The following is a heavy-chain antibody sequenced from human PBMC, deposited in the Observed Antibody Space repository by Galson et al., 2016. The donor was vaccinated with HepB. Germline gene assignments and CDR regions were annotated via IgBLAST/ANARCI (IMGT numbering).Heavy chain of an antibody. CDR2: IDPGDSYT. J-gene: IGHJ2*01. CDR3: ARQGFDFDKSGYYSLRWYFDL. V-gene: IGHV5-10-1*01. Sequence: QSGAEVKKPGESLRISCKGSGYNFTEYWISWVRQMPGKGLEWMGRIDPGDSYTNYSPSFEGHVTISVDKSLSTAYLQWSSLQASDTAVYYCARQGFDFDKSGYYSLRWYFDLWGRGTLVTVSS. D-gene: IGHD3-22*01. CDR1: GYNFTEYW.